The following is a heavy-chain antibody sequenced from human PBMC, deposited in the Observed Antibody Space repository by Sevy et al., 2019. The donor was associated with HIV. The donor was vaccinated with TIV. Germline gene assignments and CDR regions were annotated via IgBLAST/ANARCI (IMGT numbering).Heavy chain of an antibody. CDR3: AKSISWYASFDS. J-gene: IGHJ4*02. CDR2: IIPMFGTA. CDR1: GRTFNNYA. D-gene: IGHD6-13*01. Sequence: ASVKVSCKASGRTFNNYAISWVRQAPGQGLEWMGGIIPMFGTANYVQKFQGRVTITADESMSTAYMELGSLRSEDTAVYYCAKSISWYASFDSWGQGTLVTVSS. V-gene: IGHV1-69*13.